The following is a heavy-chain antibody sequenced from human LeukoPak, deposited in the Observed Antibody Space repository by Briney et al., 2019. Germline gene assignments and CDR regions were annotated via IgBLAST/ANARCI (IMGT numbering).Heavy chain of an antibody. CDR3: ARAVRSGYDILTGELFDP. V-gene: IGHV7-4-1*02. D-gene: IGHD3-9*01. CDR2: INTNTGNP. Sequence: ALVKVSCKASGYTFTSYAMNWVRQAPGQGLEWMGWINTNTGNPTYAQGFTGRFVFSLDTSVSTAYLQISSLKAEDTAVYYCARAVRSGYDILTGELFDPWGQGTLVTVSS. CDR1: GYTFTSYA. J-gene: IGHJ5*02.